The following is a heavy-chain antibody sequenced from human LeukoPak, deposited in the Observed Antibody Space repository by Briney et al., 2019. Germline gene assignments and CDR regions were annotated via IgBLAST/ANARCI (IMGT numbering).Heavy chain of an antibody. Sequence: SETLSLTGAVYGGSFSGYYWSWIRQPPGKGLEWIGEINHSGSTNYNPSLKSRVTISVDTSKNQFSLKLSSVTAADTAVYYCARKRSGSYYKYFDYWGQGTLVTVSS. D-gene: IGHD3-10*01. J-gene: IGHJ4*02. V-gene: IGHV4-34*01. CDR2: INHSGST. CDR1: GGSFSGYY. CDR3: ARKRSGSYYKYFDY.